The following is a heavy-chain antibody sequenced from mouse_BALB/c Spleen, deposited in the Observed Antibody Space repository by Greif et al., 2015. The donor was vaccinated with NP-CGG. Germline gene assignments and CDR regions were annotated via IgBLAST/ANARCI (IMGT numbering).Heavy chain of an antibody. Sequence: EVQLVESGGGLVKLGGSLKLSCAASGFTFSSYYMSWVRQTPEKRLELVAAINSNGGSTYYPDTVKGRFTISRDNAKNTLYLQRSSLKSEDTALYYCARHGDGNYVWGYWGQGTTLTVSS. CDR2: INSNGGST. CDR1: GFTFSSYY. CDR3: ARHGDGNYVWGY. J-gene: IGHJ2*01. V-gene: IGHV5-6-2*01. D-gene: IGHD2-1*01.